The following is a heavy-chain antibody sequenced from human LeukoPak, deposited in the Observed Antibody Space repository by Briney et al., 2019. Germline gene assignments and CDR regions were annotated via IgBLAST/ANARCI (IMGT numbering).Heavy chain of an antibody. Sequence: GASVKVSCKASGYTFTSYGISWVRQAPGQGLEWMGWISAYNGNTNYAQKLQGRVTMTTDTSTSTAYMELSRLRSDDTAVYYCARDSTLGYCTGGVCYWFDPWGQGTLVTVSS. CDR2: ISAYNGNT. V-gene: IGHV1-18*01. CDR3: ARDSTLGYCTGGVCYWFDP. J-gene: IGHJ5*02. CDR1: GYTFTSYG. D-gene: IGHD2-8*02.